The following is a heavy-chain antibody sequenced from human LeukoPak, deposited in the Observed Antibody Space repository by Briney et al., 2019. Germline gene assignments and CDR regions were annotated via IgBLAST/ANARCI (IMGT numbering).Heavy chain of an antibody. J-gene: IGHJ4*02. V-gene: IGHV3-7*01. Sequence: GGSLRLSCAASGFTFSSYWMSWVRQAPGKGLEWVANIKQDGSEKYYVDSVKGRFTISRDNAENSLYLQMNSLRAEDTAVYYCARYYYDSSGYSIFDYWGQGTLVTVSS. CDR1: GFTFSSYW. D-gene: IGHD3-22*01. CDR3: ARYYYDSSGYSIFDY. CDR2: IKQDGSEK.